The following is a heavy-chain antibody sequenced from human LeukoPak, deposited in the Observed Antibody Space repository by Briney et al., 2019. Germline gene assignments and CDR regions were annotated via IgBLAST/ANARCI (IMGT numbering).Heavy chain of an antibody. V-gene: IGHV4-59*01. CDR3: ARGGEGWLQFDAFDI. CDR1: GGSISSYY. D-gene: IGHD5-24*01. J-gene: IGHJ3*02. CDR2: IYYSGST. Sequence: SETLSLTCTVSGGSISSYYWSWIRQPPGKGLEWIGYIYYSGSTNYNPSLKSRVTISVDTSKNQFSLKLSSVTAADTAAYYCARGGEGWLQFDAFDIWGQGTMVTVSS.